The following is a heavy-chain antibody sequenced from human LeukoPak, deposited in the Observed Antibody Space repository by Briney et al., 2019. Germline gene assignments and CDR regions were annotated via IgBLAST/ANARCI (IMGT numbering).Heavy chain of an antibody. J-gene: IGHJ6*02. CDR3: ASSGYSYGFGYYYYYGMDV. D-gene: IGHD5-18*01. Sequence: SETLSLTCTVSGGSISSYYWSRIRQPPGKGLEWIGYIYYSGSTNYNPSLKSRVTISVDTSKNQFSLKLSSVTAADTAVYYCASSGYSYGFGYYYYYGMDVWGQGTTVTVSS. V-gene: IGHV4-59*01. CDR2: IYYSGST. CDR1: GGSISSYY.